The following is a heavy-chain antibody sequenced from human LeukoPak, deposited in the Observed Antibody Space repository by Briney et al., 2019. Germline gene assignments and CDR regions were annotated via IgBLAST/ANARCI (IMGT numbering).Heavy chain of an antibody. CDR1: GFTFSSYG. D-gene: IGHD5-24*01. Sequence: GSLSLSCAASGFTFSSYGMHWVRQAPGKGLEWVAVISYDGSNKYYADSVKGRFTISRDNSKNTLYLQMNSLRAEDTAVYYCAKVPTDGFPFDYWGQGTLVTVSS. J-gene: IGHJ4*02. CDR2: ISYDGSNK. CDR3: AKVPTDGFPFDY. V-gene: IGHV3-30*18.